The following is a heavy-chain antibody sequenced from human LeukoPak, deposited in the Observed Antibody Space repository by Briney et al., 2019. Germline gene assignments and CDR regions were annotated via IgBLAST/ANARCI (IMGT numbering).Heavy chain of an antibody. J-gene: IGHJ4*02. V-gene: IGHV4-4*07. D-gene: IGHD6-13*01. Sequence: TSETLSLTCTVSGGSISSYYWSWVRQPAGKGLEWIGRIYASGNANYSPSLKGRVTMTEDTSKNQFSLNLSSVTAADTAVYYCARGRGSSWYYFVSWGQGTLVTVSS. CDR3: ARGRGSSWYYFVS. CDR2: IYASGNA. CDR1: GGSISSYY.